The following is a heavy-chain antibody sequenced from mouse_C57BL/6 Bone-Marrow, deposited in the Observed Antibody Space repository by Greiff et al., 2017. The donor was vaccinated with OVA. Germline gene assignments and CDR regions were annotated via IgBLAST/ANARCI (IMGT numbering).Heavy chain of an antibody. CDR1: GYAFTNYL. CDR3: SRGEYDYDPYSFYY. D-gene: IGHD2-4*01. V-gene: IGHV1-54*01. CDR2: INPGSGGT. J-gene: IGHJ2*01. Sequence: VQLQQSGAELVRPGTSVKVSCKASGYAFTNYLIEWVKQRPGQGLEWIGVINPGSGGTNYNEKFKGKATLTADKSSSTAYMQLSSLTSEDSAVYFCSRGEYDYDPYSFYYWGQGTTLTVSS.